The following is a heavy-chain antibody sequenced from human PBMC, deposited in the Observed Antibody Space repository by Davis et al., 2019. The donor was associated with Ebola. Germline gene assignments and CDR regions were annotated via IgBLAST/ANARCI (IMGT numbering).Heavy chain of an antibody. Sequence: MPSETLSLTCTVSRGSINTYYWSWIRQPPGKGLEWIGYVYHTGSANYNPSFKSRVTMTVDTSRSQFSLRLTSVTAADTATYYCAGLRLVSFFAYWGQGALVTVSS. D-gene: IGHD6-6*01. J-gene: IGHJ4*02. CDR1: RGSINTYY. CDR2: VYHTGSA. V-gene: IGHV4-59*08. CDR3: AGLRLVSFFAY.